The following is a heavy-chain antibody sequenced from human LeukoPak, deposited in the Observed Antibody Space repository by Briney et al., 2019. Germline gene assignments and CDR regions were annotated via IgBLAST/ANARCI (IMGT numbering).Heavy chain of an antibody. V-gene: IGHV3-23*01. CDR1: GFTFSSYA. CDR2: ISGSGGST. CDR3: AKDRRYSSSAFDY. Sequence: PGGSLRLSCAASGFTFSSYAMSWVRQAPGKGLEWVSAISGSGGSTYYADSVKGRFTISRDNSKNTLYLQMNSLRAGDTAVYYCAKDRRYSSSAFDYWGQGTLVTVSS. D-gene: IGHD6-6*01. J-gene: IGHJ4*02.